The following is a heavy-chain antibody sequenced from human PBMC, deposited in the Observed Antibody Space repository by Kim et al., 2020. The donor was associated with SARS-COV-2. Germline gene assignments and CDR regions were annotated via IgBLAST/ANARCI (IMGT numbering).Heavy chain of an antibody. V-gene: IGHV3-23*01. D-gene: IGHD6-19*01. CDR1: GFTFTGHA. Sequence: GGSLRLSCTTSGFTFTGHAMSWVRQAPGKGLEWVSSIDGSDGTTYYVDSVKGRFSISRDDSKNTLYLQMSALRADDTAAYYCLKGRSGWIWDYWGQGTL. J-gene: IGHJ4*02. CDR3: LKGRSGWIWDY. CDR2: IDGSDGTT.